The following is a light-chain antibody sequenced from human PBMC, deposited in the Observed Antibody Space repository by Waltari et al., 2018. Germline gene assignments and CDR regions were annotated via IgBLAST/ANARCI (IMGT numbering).Light chain of an antibody. CDR1: QSVSSY. CDR3: EQRSNWPPMYT. J-gene: IGKJ2*01. V-gene: IGKV3-11*01. CDR2: DAS. Sequence: EIVLTQSPATLSLSPGERATPSCRASQSVSSYLAWYQQKPGQAPRLLIFDASYSATCIPARFSGSGSGTDFSLTINCLEPEDFAVYYCEQRSNWPPMYTFGQGTKLEIK.